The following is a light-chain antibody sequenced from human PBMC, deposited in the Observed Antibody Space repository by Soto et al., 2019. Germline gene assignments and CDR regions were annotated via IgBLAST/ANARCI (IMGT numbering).Light chain of an antibody. V-gene: IGKV3-20*01. Sequence: EIVLTQSPVTLSLSPVERATLSCRASQSVSSSYLAWYQQEPGQAPRLLIYGASSRATGIPDRFSGSGSGTDFTLTISRLEPEDFAVYYCQQYGSSPFTFGPGTKVDIK. CDR2: GAS. CDR3: QQYGSSPFT. J-gene: IGKJ3*01. CDR1: QSVSSSY.